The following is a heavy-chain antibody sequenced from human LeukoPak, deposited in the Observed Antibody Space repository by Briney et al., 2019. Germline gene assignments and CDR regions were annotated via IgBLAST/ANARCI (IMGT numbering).Heavy chain of an antibody. V-gene: IGHV3-23*01. D-gene: IGHD6-19*01. CDR3: ASPHSSGWYGDAFDI. J-gene: IGHJ3*02. Sequence: PGGSLRLPCAASDFNFITYAMSWVRQAPGKGLEWVSTISGGGDVTYYADSVKGLFTISRDNSKNTLYLQMNSLRVEDTAVYYCASPHSSGWYGDAFDIWGQGTMVTVSS. CDR2: ISGGGDVT. CDR1: DFNFITYA.